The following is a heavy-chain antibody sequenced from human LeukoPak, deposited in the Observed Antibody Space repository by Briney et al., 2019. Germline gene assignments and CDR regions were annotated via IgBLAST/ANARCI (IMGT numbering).Heavy chain of an antibody. CDR2: IWYDGSNK. J-gene: IGHJ4*02. CDR3: AKDRNSSSLDY. CDR1: GFTFSSYG. Sequence: PGRSLRLSCAASGFTFSSYGMHWVRQAPGKGLEWVAVIWYDGSNKYYADSVKGRFTISRDNSKNTLYLQMNSLRAEDTAVYYCAKDRNSSSLDYWGQGTLVTVSS. V-gene: IGHV3-33*06. D-gene: IGHD6-13*01.